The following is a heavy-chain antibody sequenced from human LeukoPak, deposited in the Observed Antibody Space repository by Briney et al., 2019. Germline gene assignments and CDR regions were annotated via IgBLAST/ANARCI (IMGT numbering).Heavy chain of an antibody. CDR3: AKDGYSSIPGFHFEY. CDR1: GYTFTSYG. D-gene: IGHD6-13*01. CDR2: ISAYNGNT. V-gene: IGHV1-18*01. Sequence: ASVKVSCKASGYTFTSYGISWVRQAPGQGLEWMGWISAYNGNTNYAQKLQGRVTMTTDTSTSTAYMELRSLRSDDTAVYYCAKDGYSSIPGFHFEYWGQGTPVTVSS. J-gene: IGHJ4*02.